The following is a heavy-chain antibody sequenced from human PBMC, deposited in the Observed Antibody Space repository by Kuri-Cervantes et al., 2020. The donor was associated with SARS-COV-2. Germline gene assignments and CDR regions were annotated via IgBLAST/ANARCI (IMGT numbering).Heavy chain of an antibody. CDR2: IGSSRGSK. CDR3: ASLGGTSWHDY. Sequence: GGSLRLSCAASGFAFSNFTLNWVRQAPGKGLEWVSSIGSSRGSKYFADSVKGRFTISRDNARNTLYLQMNSLRAEDTAVYYCASLGGTSWHDYWGQGTLVTVSS. D-gene: IGHD2-2*01. J-gene: IGHJ4*02. CDR1: GFAFSNFT. V-gene: IGHV3-21*01.